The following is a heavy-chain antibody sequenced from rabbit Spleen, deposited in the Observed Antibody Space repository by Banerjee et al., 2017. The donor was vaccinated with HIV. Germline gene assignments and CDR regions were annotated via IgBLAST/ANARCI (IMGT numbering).Heavy chain of an antibody. CDR2: IWTGSNGIT. D-gene: IGHD8-1*01. CDR3: ARDGAGGSYFAL. J-gene: IGHJ4*01. V-gene: IGHV1S45*01. CDR1: GFSFSSGYD. Sequence: QEQLVESGGGLVKPGASLTLTCTASGFSFSSGYDMCWVRQAPGKGLEWIGTIWTGSNGITYYANWVNGRFSISRENAQNTVFLQMTSLTAADTATYFCARDGAGGSYFALWGPGTLVTVS.